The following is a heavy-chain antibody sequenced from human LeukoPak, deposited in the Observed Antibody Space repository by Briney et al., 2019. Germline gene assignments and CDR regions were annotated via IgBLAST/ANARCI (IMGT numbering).Heavy chain of an antibody. V-gene: IGHV4-59*01. Sequence: PSETLSLTCTVSGGSISSYYWSWIRQPPGRGLEWIGYIYYSGSTNYNPSLKSRVTISVDTSKNQFSQKLSSVTAADTAVYYCARSLGYCSSTSCYNEENWFDPWGQGTLVTVFS. J-gene: IGHJ5*02. CDR3: ARSLGYCSSTSCYNEENWFDP. D-gene: IGHD2-2*02. CDR1: GGSISSYY. CDR2: IYYSGST.